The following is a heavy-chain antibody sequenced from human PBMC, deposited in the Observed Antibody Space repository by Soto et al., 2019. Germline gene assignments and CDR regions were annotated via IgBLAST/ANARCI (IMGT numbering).Heavy chain of an antibody. CDR2: IDPSDSYT. J-gene: IGHJ3*02. Sequence: EVQLVQSGAEVKKPGASLRISCKGSGYSFTSYWISLVRQMTGKGLEWMGRIDPSDSYTNYSPSFQGHVTISADKSISTAYLQWSSLKASDTAIYYCANSYDAFDIWGQGKMVTVYS. D-gene: IGHD6-6*01. CDR3: ANSYDAFDI. CDR1: GYSFTSYW. V-gene: IGHV5-10-1*01.